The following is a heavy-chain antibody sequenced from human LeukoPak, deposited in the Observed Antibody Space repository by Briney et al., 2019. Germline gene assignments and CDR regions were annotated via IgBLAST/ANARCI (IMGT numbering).Heavy chain of an antibody. D-gene: IGHD1-1*01. CDR1: GLSFSNFW. V-gene: IGHV3-74*01. J-gene: IGHJ4*02. CDR2: INPDGTAA. CDR3: AIGSNFAFDN. Sequence: GGSLRLSCAASGLSFSNFWMHWVRQAPGMGLVWVSQINPDGTAALYADSVKGRFTISRDNAKNTLYLQMNTLRADDTAVYYCAIGSNFAFDNWGQGILVTVSS.